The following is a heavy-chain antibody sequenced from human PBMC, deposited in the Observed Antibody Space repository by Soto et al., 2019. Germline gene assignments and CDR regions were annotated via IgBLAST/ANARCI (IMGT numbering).Heavy chain of an antibody. V-gene: IGHV1-2*02. D-gene: IGHD3-16*02. J-gene: IGHJ4*02. Sequence: SVKVSFKASGYIFTSYSMHWVRQAPGQGLEWVGWFNPNSGDTIYAQNFQGRVTLTGDTSISTAYMELYSLTSDDTAVYYCAREASAVISLDYWGQGTLVTVSS. CDR2: FNPNSGDT. CDR3: AREASAVISLDY. CDR1: GYIFTSYS.